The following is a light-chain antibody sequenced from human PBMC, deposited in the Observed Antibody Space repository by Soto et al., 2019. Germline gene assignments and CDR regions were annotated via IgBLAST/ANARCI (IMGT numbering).Light chain of an antibody. CDR2: DNN. CDR1: SSNIGADYD. V-gene: IGLV1-51*01. Sequence: QSVLTQPPSVSGAPGPRVTISCTGGSSNIGADYDVHWYQLLPGTAPKLLIYDNNKRPSGIPDRFSGSKSGTSATLGISGLQTGDEADEYCGTWDSSLSVYVFGTGTKVTVL. CDR3: GTWDSSLSVYV. J-gene: IGLJ1*01.